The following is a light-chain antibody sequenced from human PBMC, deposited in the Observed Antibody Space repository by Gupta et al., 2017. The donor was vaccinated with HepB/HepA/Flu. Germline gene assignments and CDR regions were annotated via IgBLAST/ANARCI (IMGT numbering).Light chain of an antibody. CDR2: RNN. CDR1: GSNIGSNY. J-gene: IGLJ3*02. CDR3: AAWDDSHWV. Sequence: QSVLTQPPSASGTPGQRVTISCSGSGSNIGSNYVYCYQQLPGTAPKLLIYRNNQRPSGVPDRFSGSKSGTSASLAISGLRSEDEADYYCAAWDDSHWVFGGGTKLTVL. V-gene: IGLV1-47*01.